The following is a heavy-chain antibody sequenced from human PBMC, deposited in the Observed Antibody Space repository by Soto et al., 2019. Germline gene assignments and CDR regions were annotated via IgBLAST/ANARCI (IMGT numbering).Heavy chain of an antibody. V-gene: IGHV1-3*01. CDR1: GYTFTSYA. CDR2: INAGNGNT. Sequence: ASVKVSCKASGYTFTSYAMHWVRQAPGQRLEWMGWINAGNGNTKYSQKLQGRVTITRDTSASTAYMELSSLRYEDTDVNYYAXGXXXXXGXXXXXXYXYMXVWGKGT. J-gene: IGHJ6*03. CDR3: AXGXXXXXGXXXXXXYXYMXV.